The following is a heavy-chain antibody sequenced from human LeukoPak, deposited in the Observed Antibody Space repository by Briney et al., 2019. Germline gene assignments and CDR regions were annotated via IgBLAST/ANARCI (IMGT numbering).Heavy chain of an antibody. D-gene: IGHD6-13*01. V-gene: IGHV3-7*01. CDR1: GFTFNDYW. J-gene: IGHJ6*02. Sequence: PGGSPRLSCEASGFTFNDYWMSWVRQAPRKGLEWVANIKQDGSEKSYVDSVKGRFTISRDNAKNSLFLQMDSLRAEDTAVYYCARGYFSSSGRGMDVWGQGTTVTVSS. CDR3: ARGYFSSSGRGMDV. CDR2: IKQDGSEK.